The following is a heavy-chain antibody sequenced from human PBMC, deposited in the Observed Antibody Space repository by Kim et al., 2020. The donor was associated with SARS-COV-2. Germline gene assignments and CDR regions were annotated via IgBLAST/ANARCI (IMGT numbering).Heavy chain of an antibody. CDR2: ISYDGSNK. CDR1: GFTFSSYA. D-gene: IGHD3-10*01. CDR3: ARDEGFGSGSYYNGDY. V-gene: IGHV3-30-3*01. J-gene: IGHJ4*02. Sequence: GGSLRLSCAASGFTFSSYAMHWVRQAPGKGLEWVAVISYDGSNKYYADSVKGRFTISRDNSKNTLYLQMNSLRAEDTAVYYCARDEGFGSGSYYNGDYWGQGTLVTVSS.